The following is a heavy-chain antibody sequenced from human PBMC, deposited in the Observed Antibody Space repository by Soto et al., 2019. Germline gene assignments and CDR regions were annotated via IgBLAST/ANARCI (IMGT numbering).Heavy chain of an antibody. CDR2: ISSGSSYI. J-gene: IGHJ6*03. CDR1: GFTFSSYS. CDR3: ARGSFNIVVYYYYYMDV. V-gene: IGHV3-21*01. Sequence: EVQLVESGGGLVKPGGSLRLSCAASGFTFSSYSMNWVRQASGKELEWISSISSGSSYIYYADSVKGRFTISRDNAKNSLYLQLNSLIAEDPAVYDCARGSFNIVVYYYYYMDVWGKGTTVTVSS. D-gene: IGHD2-15*01.